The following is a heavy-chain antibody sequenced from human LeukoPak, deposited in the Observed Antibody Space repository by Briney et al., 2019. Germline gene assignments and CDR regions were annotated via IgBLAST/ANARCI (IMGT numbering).Heavy chain of an antibody. Sequence: GGSLRLSXAASGFTFSSYAMSWVRQAPGKGLEWVSAISGSGGSTYYADSVKGRFTISRDNSKNTLYLQMNSLRAEDTAVYYCAKAGDSSGYYYDYFDYWGQGTLVTVSS. D-gene: IGHD3-22*01. V-gene: IGHV3-23*01. J-gene: IGHJ4*02. CDR2: ISGSGGST. CDR3: AKAGDSSGYYYDYFDY. CDR1: GFTFSSYA.